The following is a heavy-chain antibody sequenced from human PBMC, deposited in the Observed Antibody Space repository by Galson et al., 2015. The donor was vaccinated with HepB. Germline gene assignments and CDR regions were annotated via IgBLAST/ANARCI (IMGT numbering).Heavy chain of an antibody. CDR2: IDWDDDK. Sequence: PALVKPTQTLTLTCTFSGFSLSTSGMCVSWIRQPPGKALEWLARIDWDDDKYYSTSLKTRLTISKDTSKNQVVLTMTNMDPVDTATYYCARETAMRPDYYYYYMDVWGKGTTVTVSS. V-gene: IGHV2-70*11. D-gene: IGHD5-18*01. J-gene: IGHJ6*03. CDR3: ARETAMRPDYYYYYMDV. CDR1: GFSLSTSGMC.